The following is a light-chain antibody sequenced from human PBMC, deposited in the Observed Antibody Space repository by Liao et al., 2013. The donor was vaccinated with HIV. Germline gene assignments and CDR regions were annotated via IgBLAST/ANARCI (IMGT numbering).Light chain of an antibody. CDR2: EDT. CDR3: QTWDRDTVI. CDR1: KLGEKY. J-gene: IGLJ2*01. Sequence: SYVVTQPPSVSVSPGQTATITCSGDKLGEKYASWYQQKPGQSPVLVIYEDTKRPSGIPERISGSISGNTATLTISGIQAMDEADYYCQTWDRDTVIFGGGTKLTVL. V-gene: IGLV3-1*01.